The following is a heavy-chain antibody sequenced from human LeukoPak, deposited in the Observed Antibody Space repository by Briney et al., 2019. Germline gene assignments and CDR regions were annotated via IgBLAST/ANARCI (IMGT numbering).Heavy chain of an antibody. J-gene: IGHJ4*02. V-gene: IGHV1-2*02. CDR3: ARGDFYDSSVYYYD. CDR2: INPNSGGT. Sequence: ASVKVSCKASGYTFTDYYLHWVRQAPGQGLEWMGWINPNSGGTNSAQTFQGRVTMTRDTSITTAYMDLSSLRFDDSAMYYCARGDFYDSSVYYYDWGQGTLITVSS. D-gene: IGHD3-22*01. CDR1: GYTFTDYY.